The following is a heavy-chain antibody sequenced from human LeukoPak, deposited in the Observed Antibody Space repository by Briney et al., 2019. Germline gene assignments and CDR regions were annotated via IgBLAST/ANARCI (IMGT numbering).Heavy chain of an antibody. V-gene: IGHV3-30-3*01. CDR3: ARAANFGVVSNWFDP. CDR2: ISYDGSNK. J-gene: IGHJ5*02. CDR1: GFTFSSYA. Sequence: GRSLRLSCAASGFTFSSYAMHWVRQAPGKGLEWVAVISYDGSNKYYADSVKGRFTISRDNSKNTLYLQMNSLRAEDTALYYCARAANFGVVSNWFDPWGQGTLVTVSS. D-gene: IGHD3-3*01.